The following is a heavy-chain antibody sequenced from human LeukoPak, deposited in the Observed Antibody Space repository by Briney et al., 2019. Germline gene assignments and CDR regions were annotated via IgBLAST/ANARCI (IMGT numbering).Heavy chain of an antibody. D-gene: IGHD2-8*01. CDR2: INPNSGDT. Sequence: GASVKVSCKASGYTFSGYYIHWVRRAPGQGLEWMGWINPNSGDTNSAQKFQGRVTMTRDTSISTAYMEVSSLRSDDTAVYFCARDTRYCTNGICYAYYFDYWGQGALVTVSS. CDR3: ARDTRYCTNGICYAYYFDY. J-gene: IGHJ4*02. CDR1: GYTFSGYY. V-gene: IGHV1-2*02.